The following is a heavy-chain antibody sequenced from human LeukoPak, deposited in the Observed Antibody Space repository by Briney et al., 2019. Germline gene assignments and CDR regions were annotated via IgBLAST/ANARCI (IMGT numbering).Heavy chain of an antibody. CDR3: AKEVVVVPAAKWAFDY. V-gene: IGHV3-30*18. D-gene: IGHD2-2*01. CDR1: GFTFSSYG. CDR2: ISYDGSNK. J-gene: IGHJ4*02. Sequence: GGSLRLSCAASGFTFSSYGMHWVRQAPGKGLEWVAVISYDGSNKYYADSVKGRFTISRDNSKNTLYLQMNSLRAEDTAVYYCAKEVVVVPAAKWAFDYRGQGTLVTVSS.